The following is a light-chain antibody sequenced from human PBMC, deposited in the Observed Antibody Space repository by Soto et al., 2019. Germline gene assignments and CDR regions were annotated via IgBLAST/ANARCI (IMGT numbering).Light chain of an antibody. CDR3: QQYNTFWT. CDR2: EAS. Sequence: DVQMTQAPDSLSPSVGDRVIITCRASQNTYTWFAWYQQKPGKAPKLLINEASRLETGVPSRFSGSGSGTEFTLTISSLPPDDFATYYCQQYNTFWTFGQGTKVDIK. J-gene: IGKJ1*01. CDR1: QNTYTW. V-gene: IGKV1-5*03.